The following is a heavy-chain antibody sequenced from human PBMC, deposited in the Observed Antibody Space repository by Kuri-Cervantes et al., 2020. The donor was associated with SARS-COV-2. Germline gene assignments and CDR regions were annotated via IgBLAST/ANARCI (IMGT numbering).Heavy chain of an antibody. CDR1: GDSISSQSYY. V-gene: IGHV4-39*01. J-gene: IGHJ4*02. CDR3: ARGRPPIYLGYCSSTSCHRYYFDY. CDR2: VYYSGST. Sequence: SETLSLTCTVSGDSISSQSYYWGWIRQPPGKGLEWIGSVYYSGSTYYNPSLKSRVTIPLDTSKNQLSLKLSSVTAADTAVYYCARGRPPIYLGYCSSTSCHRYYFDYWGQGTLVTVSS. D-gene: IGHD2-2*01.